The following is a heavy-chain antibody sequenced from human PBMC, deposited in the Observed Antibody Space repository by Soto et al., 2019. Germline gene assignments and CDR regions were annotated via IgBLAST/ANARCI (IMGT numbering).Heavy chain of an antibody. Sequence: QVQLVESGGGVVQPGRSLRLSCAASGFTFSRYGMHWVRQAPGKGLEVVAGVSYDGSNKYYADCVQGRFTIYRDNSKNTLYLQMNSLRAEDTAVYYCAKGGGYYYCSGSYVEGPNWFDPWGQGTLVTVSS. V-gene: IGHV3-30*18. CDR2: VSYDGSNK. CDR1: GFTFSRYG. D-gene: IGHD3-10*01. J-gene: IGHJ5*02. CDR3: AKGGGYYYCSGSYVEGPNWFDP.